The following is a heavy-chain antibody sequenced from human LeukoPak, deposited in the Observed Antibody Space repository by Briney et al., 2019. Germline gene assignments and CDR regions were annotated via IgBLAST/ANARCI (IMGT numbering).Heavy chain of an antibody. CDR2: INWNGDIT. CDR1: GFIFDDCG. CDR3: TRDETGIDY. Sequence: GGSLRLSCAASGFIFDDCGMTWVRQAPGKGLERVSSINWNGDITPYADSVKGRFTISRDNAKNALYLQMNSLRPEDTALYFCTRDETGIDYWGQGTLVTVSS. V-gene: IGHV3-20*04. J-gene: IGHJ4*02. D-gene: IGHD1-1*01.